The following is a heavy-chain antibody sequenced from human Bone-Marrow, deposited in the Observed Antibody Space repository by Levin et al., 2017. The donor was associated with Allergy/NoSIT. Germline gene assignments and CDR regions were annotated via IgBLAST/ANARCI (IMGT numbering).Heavy chain of an antibody. CDR1: GLNFTDAW. Sequence: PGGSLRLSCAASGLNFTDAWMTWVRQAPGKGLEWVGRIKNNADGGTAEYAAIVKDRFIITRDDSKRTLYLQMNSLRFEDTAVYFCVAPWMYWGQGSLVTVSS. J-gene: IGHJ4*02. CDR3: VAPWMY. CDR2: IKNNADGGTA. D-gene: IGHD2-2*03. V-gene: IGHV3-15*01.